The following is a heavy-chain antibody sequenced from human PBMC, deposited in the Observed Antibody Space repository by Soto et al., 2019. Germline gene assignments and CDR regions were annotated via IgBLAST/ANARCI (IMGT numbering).Heavy chain of an antibody. V-gene: IGHV1-69*08. Sequence: QVQLVQSGAEVKKPGSSVKVSCKASGGTFSSYTISWVRQAPGQGLEWMGRIIPLLGIANYAQKFQGRVTITADKSTSTAYMELSSLRSEDTAVYYCARDLHSSSRQSDYWGQGPLVTVSS. D-gene: IGHD6-6*01. J-gene: IGHJ4*02. CDR2: IIPLLGIA. CDR3: ARDLHSSSRQSDY. CDR1: GGTFSSYT.